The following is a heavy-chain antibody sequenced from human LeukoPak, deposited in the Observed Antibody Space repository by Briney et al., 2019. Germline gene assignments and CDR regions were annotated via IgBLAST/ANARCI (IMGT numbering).Heavy chain of an antibody. CDR1: GYTFTTYA. Sequence: GASVKVSCKASGYTFTTYAMNWVRQAPGQGLEWMGIINPSGGSTSYAQKFQGRVTMTRDMSTSTVYMELSSLRSEDTAVYYCASGVGCSGGSCYGPWFDPWGQGTLVTVSS. D-gene: IGHD2-15*01. J-gene: IGHJ5*02. V-gene: IGHV1-46*01. CDR2: INPSGGST. CDR3: ASGVGCSGGSCYGPWFDP.